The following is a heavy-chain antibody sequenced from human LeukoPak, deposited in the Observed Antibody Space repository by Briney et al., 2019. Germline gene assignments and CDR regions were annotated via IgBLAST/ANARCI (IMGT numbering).Heavy chain of an antibody. V-gene: IGHV3-21*01. CDR1: GFTFSSYS. CDR2: IGSSSSYI. J-gene: IGHJ4*02. CDR3: ARAATYYDFWSGYGAFDY. Sequence: PGGSLKLSCAASGFTFSSYSMNWVRQAPGKGLEWVSSIGSSSSYIYYADSVKGRFTISRDNAKNSLYLQMNSLRAEDTAVYYCARAATYYDFWSGYGAFDYWGQGTLVTVSS. D-gene: IGHD3-3*01.